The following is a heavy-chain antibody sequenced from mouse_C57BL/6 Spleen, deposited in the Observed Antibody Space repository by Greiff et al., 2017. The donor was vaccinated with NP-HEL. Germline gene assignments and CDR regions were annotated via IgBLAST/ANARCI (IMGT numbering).Heavy chain of an antibody. CDR3: AREDTTVVARFAY. D-gene: IGHD1-1*01. V-gene: IGHV1-64*01. Sequence: QVQLQQPGAELVKPGASVKLSCKASGYTFTSYWMHWVKQRPGQGLEWIGMIHPNSGSTNYNEKFKSKATLTVDKSSSTAYMQLSSLTSEDSAVYYCAREDTTVVARFAYWGQGTLVTVSA. J-gene: IGHJ3*01. CDR2: IHPNSGST. CDR1: GYTFTSYW.